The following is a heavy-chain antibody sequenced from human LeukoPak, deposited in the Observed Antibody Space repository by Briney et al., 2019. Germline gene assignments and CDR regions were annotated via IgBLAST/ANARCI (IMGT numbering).Heavy chain of an antibody. CDR3: ARGYCSSTSCWDWFDP. CDR2: INPNSGGT. J-gene: IGHJ5*02. D-gene: IGHD2-2*01. V-gene: IGHV1-2*02. CDR1: GYTFTGYY. Sequence: ASVKVSCKASGYTFTGYYMHWVRQAPGQGLEWMGWINPNSGGTNYAQKFQGRVTMTRDTSISTAYMELSRLRSGDTAVYYCARGYCSSTSCWDWFDPWGQGTLVTVSS.